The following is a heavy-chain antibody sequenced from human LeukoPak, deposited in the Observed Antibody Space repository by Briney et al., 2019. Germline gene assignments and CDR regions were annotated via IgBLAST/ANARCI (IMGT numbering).Heavy chain of an antibody. Sequence: GGSLRLSCAASGLTFNQHSMSWIRQAPGKGLEWLSYISRNGGAVHYADSVEGRFTISRDNAKNSLSLQMNGLRTDDTAVYFCATASSLDGGFDSWGRGTLVTVSS. CDR1: GLTFNQHS. J-gene: IGHJ4*02. CDR3: ATASSLDGGFDS. V-gene: IGHV3-11*01. CDR2: ISRNGGAV.